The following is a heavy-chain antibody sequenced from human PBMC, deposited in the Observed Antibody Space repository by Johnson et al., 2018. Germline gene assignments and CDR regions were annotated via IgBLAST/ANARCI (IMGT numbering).Heavy chain of an antibody. CDR2: ISGSGGST. CDR1: GFTFSSYA. V-gene: IGHV3-23*01. CDR3: AKDHFRGAYFQH. D-gene: IGHD3-10*01. Sequence: VQSGGSLRLSCAAXGFTFSSYAMSWVRQAPGKGLEWVSAISGSGGSTYYADSVKGRFTISRDNSKNTLDLQMNSLRAEDTAVYYCAKDHFRGAYFQHWGQGTLVTVSS. J-gene: IGHJ1*01.